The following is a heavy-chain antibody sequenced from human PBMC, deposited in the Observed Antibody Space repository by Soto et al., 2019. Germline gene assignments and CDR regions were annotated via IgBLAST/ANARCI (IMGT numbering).Heavy chain of an antibody. CDR2: IYPGDSDT. V-gene: IGHV5-51*01. CDR1: GYTFTDYW. J-gene: IGHJ6*02. Sequence: GESLKISCKGSGYTFTDYWIGWVRQLPGKSLEWMGIIYPGDSDTRYSPSFQGHVTITVDKSTSTAYLQWYTLKTSDTAMYYCARHSTNFRYYYYAMDVWGQGTTVTVSS. CDR3: ARHSTNFRYYYYAMDV. D-gene: IGHD2-8*01.